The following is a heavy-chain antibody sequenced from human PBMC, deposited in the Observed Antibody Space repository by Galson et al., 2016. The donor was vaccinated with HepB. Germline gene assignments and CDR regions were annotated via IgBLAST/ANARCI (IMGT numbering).Heavy chain of an antibody. D-gene: IGHD6-19*01. V-gene: IGHV1-18*01. CDR3: ARDYTSGWYGMDV. Sequence: SVKVSCKASGYSFTSHGISWVRQAPGQGLEWMGWISTDNGNTNYAKKFQGRVAMTTDTSTNTAYMELGSLRSDDTAVYYCARDYTSGWYGMDVWGRGTTVTVSS. J-gene: IGHJ6*04. CDR1: GYSFTSHG. CDR2: ISTDNGNT.